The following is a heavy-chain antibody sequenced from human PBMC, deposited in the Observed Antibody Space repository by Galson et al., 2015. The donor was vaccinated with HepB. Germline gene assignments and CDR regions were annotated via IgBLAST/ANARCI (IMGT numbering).Heavy chain of an antibody. D-gene: IGHD4-17*01. V-gene: IGHV4-59*12. CDR2: IYYSGST. CDR3: ARGRGRAVTRCDY. CDR1: GGSISSYY. J-gene: IGHJ4*02. Sequence: ATLSLTCTVSGGSISSYYWSWIRQPPGKGLEWIGYIYYSGSTYYTPSLKSRVTISVDTSKNQFSLKLSSVTAADTAVYYCARGRGRAVTRCDYWGQGTLVTVSS.